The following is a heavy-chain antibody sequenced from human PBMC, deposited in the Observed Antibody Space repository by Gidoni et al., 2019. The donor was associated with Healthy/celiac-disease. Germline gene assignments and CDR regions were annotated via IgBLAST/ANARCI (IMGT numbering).Heavy chain of an antibody. V-gene: IGHV4-30-4*01. D-gene: IGHD6-13*01. CDR1: GGSISSGDYY. CDR2: IYYSGST. Sequence: QVQLQESGPGLVKPSQTLSLPCTVSGGSISSGDYYWSWIRQPPGKGLEWIGYIYYSGSTYYNPSLKSRVTISVDTSKNQFSLKLSSVTAADTAVYYCARVKVYGDSSSWEAFDIWGQGTMVTVSS. J-gene: IGHJ3*02. CDR3: ARVKVYGDSSSWEAFDI.